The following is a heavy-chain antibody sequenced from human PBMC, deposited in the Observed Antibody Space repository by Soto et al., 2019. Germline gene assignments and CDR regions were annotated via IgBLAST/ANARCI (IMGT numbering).Heavy chain of an antibody. J-gene: IGHJ4*02. CDR2: ISSDGSST. CDR1: VFTFISCW. Sequence: PGGSLRLSCASSVFTFISCWMHWVRQAPGKGLVWVSRISSDGSSTNYADSVKGRFTISRDNAKNTLYLQMNNLRAEDTAVYYCASLYSSAWARDYWGQGTLVTVSS. D-gene: IGHD6-19*01. V-gene: IGHV3-74*01. CDR3: ASLYSSAWARDY.